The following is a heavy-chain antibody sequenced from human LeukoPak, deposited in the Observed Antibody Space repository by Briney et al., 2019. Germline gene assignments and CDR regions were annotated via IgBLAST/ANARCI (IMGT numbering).Heavy chain of an antibody. V-gene: IGHV3-48*03. CDR3: ARREVGATLGD. CDR2: ISSSGSTI. CDR1: GFTFSSYE. J-gene: IGHJ4*02. D-gene: IGHD1-26*01. Sequence: PGGSLILSCAASGFTFSSYEMNWVRQAPGKGLEWVSYISSSGSTIYYADSVKGRFTISRDNAKNSLYLQMNSLRAEDTAVYYCARREVGATLGDWGQGTLVTVSS.